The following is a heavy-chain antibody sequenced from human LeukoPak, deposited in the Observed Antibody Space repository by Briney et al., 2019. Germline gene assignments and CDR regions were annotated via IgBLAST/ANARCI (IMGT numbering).Heavy chain of an antibody. Sequence: GRSLRLSCAASGFTFSSRAMSWVRQAPGKGLEWVANIKQDGSEKYYVDSVKGRFTISRDNAKNSLYLQMNSLRAEDTAVYYCARALWLFHYWGQGTLVTVSS. D-gene: IGHD3-22*01. CDR3: ARALWLFHY. CDR1: GFTFSSRA. V-gene: IGHV3-7*01. J-gene: IGHJ4*02. CDR2: IKQDGSEK.